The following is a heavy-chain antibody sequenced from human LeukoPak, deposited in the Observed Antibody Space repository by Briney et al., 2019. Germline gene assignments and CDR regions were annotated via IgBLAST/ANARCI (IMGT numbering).Heavy chain of an antibody. CDR2: IYTSGRT. CDR3: ARGNYVSNYYYYYYMDV. V-gene: IGHV4-61*02. CDR1: GGSISSGSYY. D-gene: IGHD1-7*01. Sequence: PSETLSLTCTVSGGSISSGSYYWSWIRQPAGKGLEWIGRIYTSGRTNYNPSLKSRLTISVDTSKNQFSLKLSSVTAADTAVYYCARGNYVSNYYYYYYMDVWGKGTTVTISS. J-gene: IGHJ6*03.